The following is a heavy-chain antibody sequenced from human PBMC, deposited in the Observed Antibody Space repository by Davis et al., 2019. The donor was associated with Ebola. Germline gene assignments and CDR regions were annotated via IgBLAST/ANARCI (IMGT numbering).Heavy chain of an antibody. CDR3: ARGTSTVGFDP. CDR2: INHSGST. CDR1: GGSFSGYY. Sequence: SETLSLTCAVYGGSFSGYYWSWIRQPPGKGLEWIGEINHSGSTNYNPSLKSRVTISLDTSKHQFSLKLSSVTAADTAVYYCARGTSTVGFDPWGQGTLVTVSS. J-gene: IGHJ5*02. D-gene: IGHD1-26*01. V-gene: IGHV4-34*01.